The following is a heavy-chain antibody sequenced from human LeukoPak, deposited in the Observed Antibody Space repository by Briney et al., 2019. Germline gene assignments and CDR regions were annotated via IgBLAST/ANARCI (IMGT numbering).Heavy chain of an antibody. Sequence: GGSLRLSCAASGFILSNYAMTWVRQARGKGLEWVSALSGSGDSTYYADSVKGRFTISRDNSKNTVYLQMNSLRAEDTATYYCAKDANSGSYFFYFDYWGQGTLVTVSS. CDR1: GFILSNYA. J-gene: IGHJ4*02. CDR2: LSGSGDST. CDR3: AKDANSGSYFFYFDY. D-gene: IGHD1-26*01. V-gene: IGHV3-23*01.